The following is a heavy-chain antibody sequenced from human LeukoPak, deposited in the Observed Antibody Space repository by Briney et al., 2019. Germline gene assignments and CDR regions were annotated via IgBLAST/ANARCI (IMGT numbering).Heavy chain of an antibody. J-gene: IGHJ4*02. Sequence: ASVKVSCKASGYTFTSYEINWVRQATGQGLEWMGWMNPNSGNTGYAQKFQGRVTMTRDTSTSTAYMELSSLRSEDSAVYYCAREPLRTEHIDYWGQGTLVTVSS. D-gene: IGHD1-14*01. CDR1: GYTFTSYE. V-gene: IGHV1-8*01. CDR3: AREPLRTEHIDY. CDR2: MNPNSGNT.